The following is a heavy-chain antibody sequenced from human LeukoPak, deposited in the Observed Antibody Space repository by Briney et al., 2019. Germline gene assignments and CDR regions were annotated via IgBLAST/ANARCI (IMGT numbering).Heavy chain of an antibody. CDR1: GFTFSSYA. CDR3: ASEITIFGVVISDAFDI. V-gene: IGHV3-30-3*01. D-gene: IGHD3-3*01. Sequence: PGGSLRLSCAASGFTFSSYAMHWVRQAPGKGLEWVALISYDGSNKYYADSVKGRFTISRDNSQNTLYLQMNSLRDEDTAVYYCASEITIFGVVISDAFDIWGQGTMVTVSS. J-gene: IGHJ3*02. CDR2: ISYDGSNK.